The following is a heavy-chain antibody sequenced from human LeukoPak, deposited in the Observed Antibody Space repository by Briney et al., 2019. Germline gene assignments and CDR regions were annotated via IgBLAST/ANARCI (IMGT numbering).Heavy chain of an antibody. Sequence: YXXXWIRQPPGKGLEXXGSIYYSGSTYYNPSLKSRVTISVDTSKNQFSLKLSSVTAADTALYYCARPGITMVVARGFDIWGQGTMVTVSS. J-gene: IGHJ3*02. CDR2: IYYSGST. CDR1: YX. V-gene: IGHV4-39*01. D-gene: IGHD3-22*01. CDR3: ARPGITMVVARGFDI.